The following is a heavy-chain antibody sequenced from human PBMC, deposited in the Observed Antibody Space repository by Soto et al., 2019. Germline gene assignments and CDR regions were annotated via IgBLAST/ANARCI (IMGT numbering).Heavy chain of an antibody. CDR2: INHSGRT. CDR3: AGGLNYDFWSGYYY. V-gene: IGHV4-34*01. Sequence: QVQLQQWGAGLLKPSETLSLTCAVYGGSFSGYYWSWIRQPPGKGLEWIAEINHSGRTNYNPSLKSRVTISVDTSKNQFPLTLSSVTAADTAVYYCAGGLNYDFWSGYYYWGQGTLVTVSS. CDR1: GGSFSGYY. J-gene: IGHJ4*02. D-gene: IGHD3-3*01.